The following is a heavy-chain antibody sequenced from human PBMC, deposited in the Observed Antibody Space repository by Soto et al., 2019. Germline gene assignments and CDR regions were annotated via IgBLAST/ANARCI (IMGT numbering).Heavy chain of an antibody. J-gene: IGHJ4*02. CDR1: GFTFNNAW. CDR3: TSHSYETTFDY. D-gene: IGHD3-3*01. Sequence: PGGSLRLSCAASGFTFNNAWMSWVRQAPGKGLEWVGRIKSKTDGGTTDYAAPVKGRFTISRDDSKNTLYLQMNSLRTEDTAVYYCTSHSYETTFDYWGQGTLVTVSS. CDR2: IKSKTDGGTT. V-gene: IGHV3-15*01.